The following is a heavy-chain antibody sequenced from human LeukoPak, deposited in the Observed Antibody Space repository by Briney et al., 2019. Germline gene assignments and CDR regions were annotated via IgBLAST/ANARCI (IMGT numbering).Heavy chain of an antibody. J-gene: IGHJ6*02. CDR3: GRYYVMDV. Sequence: GGSLRLSCGASGXTVSTNYMSWVRQAPGKGLEWVSTISDSGGSTYYADSVKGRFTISRDNSKSTLYLQMNSLRAEDTAVYYCGRYYVMDVWGQGTSVTVSS. CDR2: ISDSGGST. CDR1: GXTVSTNY. V-gene: IGHV3-23*01.